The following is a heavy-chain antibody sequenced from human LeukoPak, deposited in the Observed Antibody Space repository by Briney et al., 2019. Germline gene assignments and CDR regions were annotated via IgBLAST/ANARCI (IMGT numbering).Heavy chain of an antibody. CDR3: AREWGYSYASVGH. Sequence: GGSLRLSCAASGFTFSSYAMHWVRQAPGKGLEWVAVISYDGSNKYYADSVKGRFTISRDNSKNTLYLQMNSLRAEDTAVYYCAREWGYSYASVGHWGQGTLVTVSS. V-gene: IGHV3-30-3*01. CDR1: GFTFSSYA. J-gene: IGHJ4*02. D-gene: IGHD5-18*01. CDR2: ISYDGSNK.